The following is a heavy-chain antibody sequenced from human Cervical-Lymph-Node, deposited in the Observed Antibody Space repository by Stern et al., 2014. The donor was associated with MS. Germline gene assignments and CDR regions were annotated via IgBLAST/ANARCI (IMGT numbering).Heavy chain of an antibody. CDR1: GYTFTGQY. CDR3: ARGYYGLDV. CDR2: INPDSGHT. Sequence: VQLVESGAEVKKPGASVKISCKASGYTFTGQYIYWVRQAPEQGLEWMGWINPDSGHTHYAQRFHGRFTMTRDTSISTAYMELSSLISDDTAVYYCARGYYGLDVWGQGTTVTVSS. J-gene: IGHJ6*02. V-gene: IGHV1-2*02.